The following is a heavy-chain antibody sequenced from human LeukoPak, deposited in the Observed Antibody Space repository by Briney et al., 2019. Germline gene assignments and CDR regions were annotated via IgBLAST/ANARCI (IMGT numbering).Heavy chain of an antibody. CDR3: ARVVVMLRSNRDY. D-gene: IGHD2-21*01. V-gene: IGHV1-2*06. CDR2: INPNSGGT. Sequence: ASVKVSCKASGYTFTGYYMHGVRQAPGQGLEWMGRINPNSGGTNYAQKFQGRVTMTRDTSISTAYMELSRLRSDDTAVYYCARVVVMLRSNRDYWGQGTLVTVSS. J-gene: IGHJ4*02. CDR1: GYTFTGYY.